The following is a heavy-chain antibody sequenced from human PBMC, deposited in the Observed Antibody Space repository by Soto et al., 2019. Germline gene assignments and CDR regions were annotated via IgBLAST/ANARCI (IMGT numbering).Heavy chain of an antibody. J-gene: IGHJ4*02. CDR1: GYTFTSYG. Sequence: ASVKVSCKASGYTFTSYGISWVRQAPGQGLEWMGWMSAYNGNTNYAQKLQGRVTMTTDTYTSTAYMELRSLRSDDTAVYYCARAPRYYYDSIGSYWAQGTFVTVSS. CDR3: ARAPRYYYDSIGSY. CDR2: MSAYNGNT. D-gene: IGHD3-22*01. V-gene: IGHV1-18*01.